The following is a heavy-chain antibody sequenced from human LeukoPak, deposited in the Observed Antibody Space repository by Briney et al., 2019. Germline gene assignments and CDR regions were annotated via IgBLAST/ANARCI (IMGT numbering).Heavy chain of an antibody. CDR3: AKDLVATTQWLVSYAFDI. CDR2: ISGSGGST. D-gene: IGHD6-19*01. Sequence: GGSLRLSCAPSGFTFSSYAMSWVRQAPGKGLEWVSAISGSGGSTYYADSVKGRFTISRDNSKNTLYLQMNSLRAEDTAVYYCAKDLVATTQWLVSYAFDIWGQGTMVTVSS. CDR1: GFTFSSYA. J-gene: IGHJ3*02. V-gene: IGHV3-23*01.